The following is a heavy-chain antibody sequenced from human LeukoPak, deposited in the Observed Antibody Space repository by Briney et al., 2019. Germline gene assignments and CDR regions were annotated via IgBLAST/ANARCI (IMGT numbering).Heavy chain of an antibody. CDR2: INHSGST. CDR1: GGSFSGYY. Sequence: SETLSLTCAVYGGSFSGYYWSWIRQPPGKGLEWIGEINHSGSTNYNPSLKSRVTISVDTSKNQFSLKLSSVTAADTAVYYCARGTPIQPHIVVVTAIPGGYYFDYWGQGTLVTVSS. V-gene: IGHV4-34*01. CDR3: ARGTPIQPHIVVVTAIPGGYYFDY. J-gene: IGHJ4*02. D-gene: IGHD2-21*02.